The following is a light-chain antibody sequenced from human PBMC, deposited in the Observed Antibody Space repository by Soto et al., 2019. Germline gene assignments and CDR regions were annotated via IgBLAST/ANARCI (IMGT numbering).Light chain of an antibody. CDR2: SDS. V-gene: IGLV1-44*01. Sequence: QSVLTQPPSESGSPGQRVTISCSGASSNIGSNTVNWYQHLPGTAPKLLVHSDSQRPSGLPDRFSGSKSGTSASLAISGLQSEDEADYYCATWDDNLNGWVFGGGTKLTVL. CDR1: SSNIGSNT. J-gene: IGLJ3*02. CDR3: ATWDDNLNGWV.